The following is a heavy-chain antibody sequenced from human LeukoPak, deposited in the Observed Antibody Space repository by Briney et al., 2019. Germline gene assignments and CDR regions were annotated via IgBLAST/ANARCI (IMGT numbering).Heavy chain of an antibody. Sequence: GGSLRLSCAASGFTFSNYAMNWVRQAPGKGLEWVSGLSAGGGSTYYADSVKGRVIISRDNAENTLCLEMNSLRVEDTAVYYCAKDRYCSGGSCYADALDIWGQGTLVTVSS. CDR3: AKDRYCSGGSCYADALDI. CDR2: LSAGGGST. V-gene: IGHV3-23*01. J-gene: IGHJ3*02. D-gene: IGHD2-15*01. CDR1: GFTFSNYA.